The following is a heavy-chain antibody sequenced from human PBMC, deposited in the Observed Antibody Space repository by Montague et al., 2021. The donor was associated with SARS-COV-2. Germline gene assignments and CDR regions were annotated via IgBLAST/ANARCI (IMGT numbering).Heavy chain of an antibody. D-gene: IGHD3-10*01. V-gene: IGHV4-39*01. CDR2: IYYSGST. Sequence: SETLSLTCDVSGVSINNNNYYWGWIRQPPGKGLEWIGTIYYSGSTYYNPSLKSRVTISVDTSKNQLSLRVRSVTAADTAVYYCARHLFSFFDSGTLGYFDYWGQGTLVAVSS. J-gene: IGHJ4*02. CDR1: GVSINNNNYY. CDR3: ARHLFSFFDSGTLGYFDY.